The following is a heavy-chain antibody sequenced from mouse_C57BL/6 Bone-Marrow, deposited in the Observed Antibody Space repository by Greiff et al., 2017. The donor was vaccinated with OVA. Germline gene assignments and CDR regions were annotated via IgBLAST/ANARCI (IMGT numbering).Heavy chain of an antibody. D-gene: IGHD2-4*01. V-gene: IGHV14-3*01. Sequence: EVQLQESVAELVRPGASVKLSCTASGFNIKNTYMHWVKQRPEQGLEWIGRIDPANGNTKYAPKFQGKATITADTSSNTAYLQLSSLTSEDTAIYYCEEDDYDGGSWFAYWGQGTLVTVSA. CDR3: EEDDYDGGSWFAY. J-gene: IGHJ3*01. CDR2: IDPANGNT. CDR1: GFNIKNTY.